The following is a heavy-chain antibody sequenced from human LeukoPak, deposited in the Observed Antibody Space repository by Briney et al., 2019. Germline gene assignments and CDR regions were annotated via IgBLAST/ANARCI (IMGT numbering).Heavy chain of an antibody. Sequence: SETLSLTCAVYGGSFSGYYWSWIRQPPGEGLEWIGEINHSGSTNYNPSLKSRVTISVDTSKNQFSLKLSSVTAADTAVYYCARPRRGSYSLENYGMDVWGQGTTVTVSS. V-gene: IGHV4-34*01. CDR3: ARPRRGSYSLENYGMDV. D-gene: IGHD1-26*01. CDR2: INHSGST. J-gene: IGHJ6*02. CDR1: GGSFSGYY.